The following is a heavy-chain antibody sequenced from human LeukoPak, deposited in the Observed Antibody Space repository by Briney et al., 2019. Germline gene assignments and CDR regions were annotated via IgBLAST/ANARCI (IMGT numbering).Heavy chain of an antibody. J-gene: IGHJ4*02. D-gene: IGHD3-3*01. Sequence: GGSLRLSCAASGFTFSSYSMNWVRQAPGKGLEWVSYISSSSNIMYYADSVKGRFTISRDNAKNSLYLQMNTLRAGDTAVYYCARDFWVIPGRWGQGTLVTVSS. CDR3: ARDFWVIPGR. CDR1: GFTFSSYS. CDR2: ISSSSNIM. V-gene: IGHV3-48*01.